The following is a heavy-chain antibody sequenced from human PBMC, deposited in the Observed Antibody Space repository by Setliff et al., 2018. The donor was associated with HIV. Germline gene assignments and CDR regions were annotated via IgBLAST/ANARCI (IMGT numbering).Heavy chain of an antibody. CDR2: ISGSGSST. Sequence: GGSLRLSCAASGFTFSTYAMGWVRQAPGKGLEWVSSISGSGSSTYYIDSVKGRFTISRDNSRNTLYLQMNGMRAEDTALYYCAKVRPRQLVSAKPPYFFDYWGQGTLVTVSS. V-gene: IGHV3-23*01. CDR3: AKVRPRQLVSAKPPYFFDY. D-gene: IGHD6-13*01. CDR1: GFTFSTYA. J-gene: IGHJ4*02.